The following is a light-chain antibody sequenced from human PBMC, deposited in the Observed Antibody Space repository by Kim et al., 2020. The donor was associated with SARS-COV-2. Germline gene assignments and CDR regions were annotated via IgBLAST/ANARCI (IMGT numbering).Light chain of an antibody. J-gene: IGKJ3*01. CDR2: DAS. CDR1: QSVNSN. V-gene: IGKV3-15*01. CDR3: QQYNNWPLT. Sequence: VSPGERATLSCRASQSVNSNLAWYQHKPGQAPRLLIYDASTRATGIPARFSGSGSGTEFTLTFSSLQSEDFAVYYCQQYNNWPLTFGPGTKVDIK.